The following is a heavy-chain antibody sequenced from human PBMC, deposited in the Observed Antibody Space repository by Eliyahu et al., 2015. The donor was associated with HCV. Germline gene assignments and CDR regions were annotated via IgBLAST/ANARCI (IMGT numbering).Heavy chain of an antibody. CDR1: GFTFGDYL. CDR3: TRDRDYYDSSGFDAFDI. V-gene: IGHV3-49*03. D-gene: IGHD3-22*01. J-gene: IGHJ3*02. CDR2: IRSKAYLGTT. Sequence: EVQLVESGGGLVQPGRSLRLSCTASGFTFGDYLMSWFRQAPGKGLEWVGFIRSKAYLGTTEYAASVKGRFTISRDDSKSIAYLQLNSLKTEDTAVYYCTRDRDYYDSSGFDAFDIWGPGTMVTVSS.